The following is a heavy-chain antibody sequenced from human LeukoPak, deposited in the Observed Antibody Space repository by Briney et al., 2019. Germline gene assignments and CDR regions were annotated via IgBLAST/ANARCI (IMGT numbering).Heavy chain of an antibody. CDR2: IKQDGSEK. Sequence: GGSLRLSCAASGFTFSSYGMSWVRQAPGKGLEWVANIKQDGSEKYYVDSVKGRFTISRDNAKNSLYLQMNSLGVEDTAVYYCARDDTVTTRVGFIDWGQGTLVTVSS. J-gene: IGHJ4*02. V-gene: IGHV3-7*01. D-gene: IGHD4-17*01. CDR1: GFTFSSYG. CDR3: ARDDTVTTRVGFID.